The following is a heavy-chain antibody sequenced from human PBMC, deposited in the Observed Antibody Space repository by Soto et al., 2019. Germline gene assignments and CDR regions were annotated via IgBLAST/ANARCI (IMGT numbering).Heavy chain of an antibody. Sequence: PGGSLRRSCAASGCTFSSYTMSWVRQAPGKWLELVSAISGSGGRTYYEDSVKGRFTISRDNSKNTLYLQMNSLRAEDTAVYYCAKSASRYSSSWYYFDYWGQGTLVTVSS. CDR1: GCTFSSYT. CDR2: ISGSGGRT. J-gene: IGHJ4*02. D-gene: IGHD6-13*01. V-gene: IGHV3-23*01. CDR3: AKSASRYSSSWYYFDY.